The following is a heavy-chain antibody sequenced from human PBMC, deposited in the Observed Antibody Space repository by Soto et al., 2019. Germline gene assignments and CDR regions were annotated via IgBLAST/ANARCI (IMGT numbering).Heavy chain of an antibody. Sequence: SETLSLTCIVSGGSISTGGYYWSWIRQYPGKGLEWLGYIDGSGYTFYNPSLQSRLTLSMDTSKNQFSLKLSSATAADTAVYFCARKQAGFFYGIDYWGQGTLVTVSS. J-gene: IGHJ4*02. CDR3: ARKQAGFFYGIDY. CDR1: GGSISTGGYY. CDR2: IDGSGYT. D-gene: IGHD3-3*01. V-gene: IGHV4-31*03.